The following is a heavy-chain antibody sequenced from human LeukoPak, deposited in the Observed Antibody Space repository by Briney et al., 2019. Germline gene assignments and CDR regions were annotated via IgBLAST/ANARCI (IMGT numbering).Heavy chain of an antibody. V-gene: IGHV3-15*01. CDR1: GFTFSSYG. Sequence: GGSLRLSCAASGFTFSSYGMHWVRQAPGKGLEWVGRIKSKTDGGTTDYAAPVKGRFTISRDDSKNTLYLQMNSLKTEDTAVYYCTTRAIAAAGGDIDYWGQGTLVTVSS. J-gene: IGHJ4*02. CDR2: IKSKTDGGTT. D-gene: IGHD6-13*01. CDR3: TTRAIAAAGGDIDY.